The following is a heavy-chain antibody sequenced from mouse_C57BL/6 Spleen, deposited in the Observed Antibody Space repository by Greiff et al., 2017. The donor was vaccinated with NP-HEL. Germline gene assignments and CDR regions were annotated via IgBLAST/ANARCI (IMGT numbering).Heavy chain of an antibody. CDR3: ARGGYGSSYYFDY. CDR1: GYTFTSYW. V-gene: IGHV1-52*01. D-gene: IGHD1-1*01. J-gene: IGHJ2*01. CDR2: IDPSDSET. Sequence: QVQLKQSGAELVRPGSSVKLSCKASGYTFTSYWMHWVKQRPIQGLEWIGNIDPSDSETHYNQKFKDKATLTVDKSSSTAYMQLSSLTSEDSAVYYCARGGYGSSYYFDYWGQGTTLTVSS.